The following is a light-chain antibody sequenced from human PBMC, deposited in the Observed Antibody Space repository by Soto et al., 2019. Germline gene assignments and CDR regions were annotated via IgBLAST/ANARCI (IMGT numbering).Light chain of an antibody. J-gene: IGKJ1*01. CDR3: QQRSIWGT. Sequence: EIVLTQSPATLSLSPGERATLSCRASQSVSSYLAWYQQKPGQAPRLLIYDASNRATGIPARFSGSGSGTDFTLTISSLEPEDFSGYHCQQRSIWGTVGQGPKVDIK. CDR2: DAS. CDR1: QSVSSY. V-gene: IGKV3-11*01.